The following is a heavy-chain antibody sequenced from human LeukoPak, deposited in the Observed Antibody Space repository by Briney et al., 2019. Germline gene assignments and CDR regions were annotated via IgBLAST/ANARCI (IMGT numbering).Heavy chain of an antibody. J-gene: IGHJ3*02. CDR3: ARVFYGSGSYGAFDI. CDR1: SGSISSDY. Sequence: SETLSLTCTVSSGSISSDYWSWIRQPAGKGLEWIGRIYTSGSTNYNPSLKSRVTMSVDTSKNQFSLKLSSVTAADTAVYYCARVFYGSGSYGAFDIWGQGTMVTVSS. D-gene: IGHD3-10*01. V-gene: IGHV4-4*07. CDR2: IYTSGST.